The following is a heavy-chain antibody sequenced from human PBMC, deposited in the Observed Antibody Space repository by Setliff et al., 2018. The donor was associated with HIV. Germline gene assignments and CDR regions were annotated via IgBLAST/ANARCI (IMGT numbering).Heavy chain of an antibody. J-gene: IGHJ4*02. CDR1: GYTFNNYG. D-gene: IGHD2-2*01. Sequence: ASVKVSCKASGYTFNNYGIGWVRQAPGQGLEWMGWINTHSGYTNYAQNVQGRVTVTMDTSTSTAYMELRSLRSDDTAVYYCARNRVVPAAISDYWGQGTLVTVSS. CDR2: INTHSGYT. CDR3: ARNRVVPAAISDY. V-gene: IGHV1-18*01.